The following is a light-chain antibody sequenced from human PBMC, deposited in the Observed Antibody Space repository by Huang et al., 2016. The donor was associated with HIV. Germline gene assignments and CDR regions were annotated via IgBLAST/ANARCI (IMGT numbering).Light chain of an antibody. CDR2: GAS. CDR1: QSVSSN. CDR3: QQYNNWPQT. Sequence: EIVLTQSPATLSVSPGERATLSCRASQSVSSNLAWYQQKPGQAPRLLIYGASTRGTGIPARFSGGGSGTEFTLTISSLQSEDFAVYYCQQYNNWPQTFGQGTKVEIK. V-gene: IGKV3-15*01. J-gene: IGKJ1*01.